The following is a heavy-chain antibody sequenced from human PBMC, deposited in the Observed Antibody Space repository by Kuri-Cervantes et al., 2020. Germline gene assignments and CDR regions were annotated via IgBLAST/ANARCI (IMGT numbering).Heavy chain of an antibody. CDR3: ARDRSSQLLRNWFDP. CDR1: GFTFSSYA. D-gene: IGHD2-2*01. J-gene: IGHJ5*02. Sequence: GGSLRLSCAASGFTFSSYAMHWVRQAPGKGLEWVAVISYDGSNKYYADSVKGRFTISRDNSKNTLYPQMNSLRAEDTAVYYCARDRSSQLLRNWFDPWGQGTLVTVSS. CDR2: ISYDGSNK. V-gene: IGHV3-30-3*01.